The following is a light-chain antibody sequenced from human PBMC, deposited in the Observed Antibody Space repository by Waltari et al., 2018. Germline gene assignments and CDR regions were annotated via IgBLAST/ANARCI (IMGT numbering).Light chain of an antibody. CDR2: DAS. CDR3: QQYNSYSWT. Sequence: DIKMTQSPSTLSASVGDSVTITCRANQSIGYWLAWYQQKPGKAPRLLIYDASIWVSGVPSRFSGSTSGTEFTLSINSLQPDDFACYYCQQYNSYSWTFGQGTKVEIK. CDR1: QSIGYW. J-gene: IGKJ1*01. V-gene: IGKV1-5*01.